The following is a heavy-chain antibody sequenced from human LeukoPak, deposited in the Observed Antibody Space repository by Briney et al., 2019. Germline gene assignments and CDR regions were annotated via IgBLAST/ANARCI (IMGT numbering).Heavy chain of an antibody. CDR2: INHSGST. CDR3: ATSMIVARASFDL. V-gene: IGHV4-34*01. D-gene: IGHD3-22*01. CDR1: GGSFSGYY. Sequence: SETLSLTCAVYGGSFSGYYWSWIRQPPGKGLEWIGEINHSGSTNYNPSLKSRVTISVDTSKNQFSLKLSSVTAADTAVYYCATSMIVARASFDLWGRGTLVTVSS. J-gene: IGHJ2*01.